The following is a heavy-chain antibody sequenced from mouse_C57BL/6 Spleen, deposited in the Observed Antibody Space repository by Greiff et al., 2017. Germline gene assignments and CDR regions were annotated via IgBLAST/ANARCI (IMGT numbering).Heavy chain of an antibody. CDR3: ARGWDGGEDVGG. Sequence: QVQLQQPGAELVMPGASVKLSCKASGYTFTSYWMHWVKQRPGQGLEWIGEIDPSDSYTNYNRTFKGKFTLTVDKSSSTAYMQSSSLTSEDSAVYYCARGWDGGEDVGGWGTGATGTVS. J-gene: IGHJ1*03. D-gene: IGHD4-1*01. CDR2: IDPSDSYT. V-gene: IGHV1-69*01. CDR1: GYTFTSYW.